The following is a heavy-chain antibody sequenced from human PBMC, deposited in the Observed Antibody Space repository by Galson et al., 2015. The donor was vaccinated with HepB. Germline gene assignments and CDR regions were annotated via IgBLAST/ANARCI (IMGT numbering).Heavy chain of an antibody. J-gene: IGHJ5*02. D-gene: IGHD3-10*01. CDR3: ARQNRFGEFDSLTFDP. Sequence: QSGAEVKKPGESLRISCKGSGYSFTNYWITWVRQVPGKGLEWMGRIDPSDFYINYSPSFQGHVTISTDNSINTAFLQWSSLKASDTAMYYCARQNRFGEFDSLTFDPWGQGTLVTVSS. CDR2: IDPSDFYI. V-gene: IGHV5-10-1*01. CDR1: GYSFTNYW.